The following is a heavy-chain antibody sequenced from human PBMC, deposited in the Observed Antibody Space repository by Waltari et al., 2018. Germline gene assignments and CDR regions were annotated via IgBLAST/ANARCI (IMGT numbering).Heavy chain of an antibody. Sequence: EEQLVESGGGLVQPGDSLRLSCAASGLTYSNHWMHWVRQAPGKGLVWVSRINGDGSTSNYADSVKGRFTISRDNTKKTLYLQMKRLRVEDTAVYYCARLAPKTYRSPVPGRDYYYGLDVWGQGTTVTVSS. CDR3: ARLAPKTYRSPVPGRDYYYGLDV. CDR1: GLTYSNHW. V-gene: IGHV3-74*01. CDR2: INGDGSTS. D-gene: IGHD6-13*01. J-gene: IGHJ6*02.